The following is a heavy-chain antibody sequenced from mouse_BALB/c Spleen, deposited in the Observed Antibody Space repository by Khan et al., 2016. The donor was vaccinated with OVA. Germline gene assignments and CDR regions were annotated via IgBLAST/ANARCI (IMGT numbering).Heavy chain of an antibody. CDR1: GYTFTAYD. V-gene: IGHV1S56*01. CDR2: IYPGDDST. Sequence: QVQLQQSGPELVKPGASVKISCKASGYTFTAYDINWVRQRPGQGLEWIGWIYPGDDSTEYNEKFSGKATLTADKSSNTAYMQLSSLTSEKCAVYFCAREGLRGVAMGYWGQGTSVSVSS. D-gene: IGHD2-4*01. J-gene: IGHJ4*01. CDR3: AREGLRGVAMGY.